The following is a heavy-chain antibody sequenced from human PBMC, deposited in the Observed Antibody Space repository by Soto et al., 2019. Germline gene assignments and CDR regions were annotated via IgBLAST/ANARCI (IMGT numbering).Heavy chain of an antibody. Sequence: QVQLQESGPGLVKPSQTLSLTCTVSGESISSGGYYWSWIRHHPGKGLEWIGYIYDSESAYYNPSLKSRVTISMDTSKNQFAMRLSSVTAADTAVYFCASAFSSSSAVDLWGQGTQVTVSS. CDR1: GESISSGGYY. V-gene: IGHV4-31*03. CDR2: IYDSESA. CDR3: ASAFSSSSAVDL. D-gene: IGHD6-6*01. J-gene: IGHJ5*02.